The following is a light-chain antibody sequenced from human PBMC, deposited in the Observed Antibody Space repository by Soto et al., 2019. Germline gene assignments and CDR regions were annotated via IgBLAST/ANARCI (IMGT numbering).Light chain of an antibody. CDR2: DVS. CDR1: SSDVGGYNY. Sequence: QSALTQPASVSGSPRQSITISCTGTSSDVGGYNYVSWYQQHPGKAPKLMIYDVSNRPSGVSIRFSGSKSGNTASLTISGLQAEDEADYYCSSYTSSITRVIFGGGTKLTVL. V-gene: IGLV2-14*01. J-gene: IGLJ2*01. CDR3: SSYTSSITRVI.